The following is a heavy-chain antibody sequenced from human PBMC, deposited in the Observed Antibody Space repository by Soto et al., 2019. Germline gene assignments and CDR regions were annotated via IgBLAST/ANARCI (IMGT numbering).Heavy chain of an antibody. J-gene: IGHJ4*02. CDR1: GFTFSSYA. D-gene: IGHD1-26*01. V-gene: IGHV3-64*01. CDR2: ISRNGGST. Sequence: EVQLVESGGGLVQPGGSLRLSCAASGFTFSSYALQWVRQAPGKGLEYVSTISRNGGSTYNANSVKGRFTISRDNSKNTLYLQMGSLRTEDMALYYCAREGGSYYFDYWGQGTLVTVSS. CDR3: AREGGSYYFDY.